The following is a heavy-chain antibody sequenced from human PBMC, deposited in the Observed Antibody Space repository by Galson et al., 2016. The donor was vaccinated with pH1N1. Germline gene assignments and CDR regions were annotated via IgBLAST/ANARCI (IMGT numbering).Heavy chain of an antibody. V-gene: IGHV1-69*04. J-gene: IGHJ4*02. CDR3: ARARGHAAMDPFDF. Sequence: QSGAEVKQPGESLKISCKASGGTFTSYTITWVRQAPGQGLEWMGRMIPILGLSNYAQKFQGRVTITADKSRSTAYMELSSLKSEDTAVYFCARARGHAAMDPFDFWGQGTLVTVSS. CDR1: GGTFTSYT. CDR2: MIPILGLS. D-gene: IGHD5-18*01.